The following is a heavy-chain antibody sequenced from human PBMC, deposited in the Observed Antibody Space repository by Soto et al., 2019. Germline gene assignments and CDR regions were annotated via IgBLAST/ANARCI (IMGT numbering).Heavy chain of an antibody. V-gene: IGHV4-39*01. Sequence: SYTLSLTCTFSVGSISSSSYYWGWMRQPPCKGLEWIGSIYYSGSTYYNPSLKSRVTISVDTSKNQFSLKLSSVTAADTAVYYCARGGPDRYYGSGSYSWFDPWGQGTLVTVSS. CDR2: IYYSGST. J-gene: IGHJ5*02. CDR1: VGSISSSSYY. D-gene: IGHD3-10*01. CDR3: ARGGPDRYYGSGSYSWFDP.